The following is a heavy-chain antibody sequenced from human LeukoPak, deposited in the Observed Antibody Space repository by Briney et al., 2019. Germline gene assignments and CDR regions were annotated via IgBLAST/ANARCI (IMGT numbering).Heavy chain of an antibody. J-gene: IGHJ4*02. CDR1: GYTFTSYA. V-gene: IGHV1-3*03. CDR2: INAGNGNT. Sequence: RASVKVSCKASGYTFTSYAMHWVRQAPGQRLEWMGWINAGNGNTKYSQEFQGRVTITRDTSASTAYMELSSLRSEDMAVYYCARGGTVLLWFGELLDPHFDYWGQGTLVTVSS. CDR3: ARGGTVLLWFGELLDPHFDY. D-gene: IGHD3-10*01.